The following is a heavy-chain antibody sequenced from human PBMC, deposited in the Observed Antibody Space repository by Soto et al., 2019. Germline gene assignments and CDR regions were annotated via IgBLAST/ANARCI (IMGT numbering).Heavy chain of an antibody. J-gene: IGHJ6*03. D-gene: IGHD1-7*01. CDR1: GGSFSGYY. CDR3: ARLTLGTGTTIWVSYYYMDV. V-gene: IGHV4-34*01. CDR2: INHSGST. Sequence: SETLSLTCAVYGGSFSGYYWSWIRQPPGKGLEWIGEINHSGSTNYNPSLKSQVTISVDTSKNQFSLKLSSVTAADTAVYYCARLTLGTGTTIWVSYYYMDVWGKGTTVTVSS.